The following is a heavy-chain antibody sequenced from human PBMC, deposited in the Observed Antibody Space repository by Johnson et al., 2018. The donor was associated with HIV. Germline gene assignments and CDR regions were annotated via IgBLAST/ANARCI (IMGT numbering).Heavy chain of an antibody. V-gene: IGHV3-11*04. CDR2: ISSSGSTI. Sequence: QVQLVESGGGLVKPGGSLRLSCAASGFTFSDYYMSWIRQAPGKGLEWVSYISSSGSTIYYADSVTGRFTISRDNSKNTLYLQMNSLRAEDTAVYLCARGRISVQEVDLRGGGFDVWGQGTKVTVSS. CDR1: GFTFSDYY. CDR3: ARGRISVQEVDLRGGGFDV. J-gene: IGHJ3*01. D-gene: IGHD5/OR15-5a*01.